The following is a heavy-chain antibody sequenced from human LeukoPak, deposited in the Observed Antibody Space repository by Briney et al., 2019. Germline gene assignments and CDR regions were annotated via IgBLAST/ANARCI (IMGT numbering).Heavy chain of an antibody. Sequence: PSETLSLTCTVSGGSISSNYWSWIRQPPGKGLEWIGYIYTSGSTNYNPSLRSRVTISVDTSKNQFSLKLRSVTAADTAVYFCARGYIAAGYYYYYYMDVWGEGTTVTVSS. CDR3: ARGYIAAGYYYYYYMDV. CDR1: GGSISSNY. V-gene: IGHV4-4*09. J-gene: IGHJ6*03. D-gene: IGHD6-25*01. CDR2: IYTSGST.